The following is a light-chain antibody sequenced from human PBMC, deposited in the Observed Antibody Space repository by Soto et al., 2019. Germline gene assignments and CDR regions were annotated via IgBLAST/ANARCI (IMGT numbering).Light chain of an antibody. CDR2: GNS. CDR1: SSYIGAGYD. CDR3: QSYDSSLSGYV. V-gene: IGLV1-40*01. J-gene: IGLJ1*01. Sequence: QSVLTQPPSVSGAPGQRVTISCIGSSSYIGAGYDVHWYQQLPGTAPKLLIYGNSNRPSGVPDRFSGSKSGTSASLAITGLQAEDEADYYCQSYDSSLSGYVFGTGTKLTVL.